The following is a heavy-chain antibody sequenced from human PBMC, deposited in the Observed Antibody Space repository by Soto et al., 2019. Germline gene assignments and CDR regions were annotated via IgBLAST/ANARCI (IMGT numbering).Heavy chain of an antibody. CDR1: GDSVSSKNAA. D-gene: IGHD3-22*01. CDR3: ARSGPGGYIDY. J-gene: IGHJ4*02. CDR2: TYYRSKWHS. V-gene: IGHV6-1*01. Sequence: SQTLSLTCAISGDSVSSKNAAWHWIRQSPSRGPEWLGRTYYRSKWHSGYAVSVRSRITISPDTSKNRLSLQLNSVTPDDTAAYYCARSGPGGYIDYWGRGTLVTVSS.